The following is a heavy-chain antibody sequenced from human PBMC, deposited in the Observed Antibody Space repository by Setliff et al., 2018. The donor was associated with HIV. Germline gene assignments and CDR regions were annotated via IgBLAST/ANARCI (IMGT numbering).Heavy chain of an antibody. CDR2: ISAYNGNT. CDR1: GYTFTDYP. J-gene: IGHJ2*01. CDR3: ARDHHSGRGSNFPWYSDL. Sequence: GASVKVSCKASGYTFTDYPVHWVRQAPGQRLEWMGWISAYNGNTNYAQKLQGRVTMTTDTSTSTAYMELRSLRSEDTAVYYCARDHHSGRGSNFPWYSDLWGRGTLVTVSS. V-gene: IGHV1-18*01. D-gene: IGHD1-26*01.